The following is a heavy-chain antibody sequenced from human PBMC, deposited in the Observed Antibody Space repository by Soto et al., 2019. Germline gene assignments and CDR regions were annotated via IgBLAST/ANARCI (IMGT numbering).Heavy chain of an antibody. Sequence: PSETLSLTCTVSGGSISSNYWSWIRQTPGKGLEWIGYIYDTGSTNYDPSLKSRVSFSVDTSKNQFSLKLSSVTAADTAVYYCARYYCSSDTCYYFDYWGQGTLVTVS. D-gene: IGHD2-2*01. V-gene: IGHV4-59*01. CDR2: IYDTGST. CDR1: GGSISSNY. CDR3: ARYYCSSDTCYYFDY. J-gene: IGHJ4*02.